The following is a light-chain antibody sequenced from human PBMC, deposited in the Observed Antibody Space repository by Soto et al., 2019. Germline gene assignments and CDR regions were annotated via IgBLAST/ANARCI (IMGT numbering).Light chain of an antibody. V-gene: IGKV1-6*01. Sequence: AIQMTQSPSSLSASVGDRVTITCRASQGIRDDLGWYQQKLGKAPKLLIYAASNLQSGVPSRFSGSGSGTDFTLIISSLQPEDFATYYCLQDYDYPYTFGQGTKLEIK. CDR2: AAS. CDR1: QGIRDD. CDR3: LQDYDYPYT. J-gene: IGKJ2*01.